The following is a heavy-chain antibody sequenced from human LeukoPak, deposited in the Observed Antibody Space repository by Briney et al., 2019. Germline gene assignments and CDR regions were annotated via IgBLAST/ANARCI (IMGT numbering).Heavy chain of an antibody. CDR2: ISWHSGSI. J-gene: IGHJ4*02. D-gene: IGHD3-10*01. CDR1: GFTFNDYA. V-gene: IGHV3-9*01. CDR3: AKDIGGSAQNPDY. Sequence: PGGSLRLSCAASGFTFNDYAMHWVRQAPGKGLEWVSGISWHSGSIAYADSVKGRFTISRDNAKSSLYLQMNSLIAEDTALYYWAKDIGGSAQNPDYWGQGTLVTVSS.